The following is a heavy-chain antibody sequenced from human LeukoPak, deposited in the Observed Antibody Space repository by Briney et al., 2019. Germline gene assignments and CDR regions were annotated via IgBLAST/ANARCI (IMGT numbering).Heavy chain of an antibody. CDR1: GVSINNYY. V-gene: IGHV4-4*07. J-gene: IGHJ4*02. CDR2: ISTSGST. CDR3: ARRPNTGTYYFDY. D-gene: IGHD6-13*01. Sequence: SETLSLTCTVSGVSINNYYWTWIRQPAGRGLEWIGRISTSGSTNFNPSLKSRITMSIDTSKNQFSLKLSSVTAADTAVYYCARRPNTGTYYFDYWGQGTLVTVSS.